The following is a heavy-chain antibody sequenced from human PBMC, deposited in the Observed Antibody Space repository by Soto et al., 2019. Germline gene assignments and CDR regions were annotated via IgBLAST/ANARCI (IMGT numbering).Heavy chain of an antibody. CDR2: IIPIFGTA. J-gene: IGHJ6*02. Sequence: SVKVSCKASGGTFSSYAISWVRQAPGQGLEWMGGIIPIFGTANYAQKFQGRVTITADESTSTAYMELSSLRSEDTAVYYCARYNRDYYYYYGMDVWGQGTTVTVSS. V-gene: IGHV1-69*13. D-gene: IGHD1-1*01. CDR3: ARYNRDYYYYYGMDV. CDR1: GGTFSSYA.